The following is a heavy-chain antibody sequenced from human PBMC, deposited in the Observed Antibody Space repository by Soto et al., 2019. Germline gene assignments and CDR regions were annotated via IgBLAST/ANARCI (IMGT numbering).Heavy chain of an antibody. CDR1: GYTFTSYD. Sequence: QVPLVQSGAEVKKPGASVKVSCKASGYTFTSYDISWVRQAPGQGLEWMGWISTYNGNSNYAQKLQGRVTMTTDTSTSTAYMELRSLRSDDTAVYYCARVRWQRTTVITDIDYWGQGTLVTVSS. CDR2: ISTYNGNS. J-gene: IGHJ4*02. D-gene: IGHD4-17*01. V-gene: IGHV1-18*01. CDR3: ARVRWQRTTVITDIDY.